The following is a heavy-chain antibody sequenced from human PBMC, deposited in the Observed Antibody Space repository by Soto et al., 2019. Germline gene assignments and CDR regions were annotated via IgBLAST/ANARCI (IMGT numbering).Heavy chain of an antibody. J-gene: IGHJ4*02. CDR3: AKVFYYYDSSGYYYFDY. CDR2: ISGSGSTI. Sequence: VGSMRLSCAPAGFTFSSYAVSWVRQAPGKGPEWISSISGSGSTIYYADSVKGRFTISRDNSKNTLYLQMSSLRAEYTAVYYCAKVFYYYDSSGYYYFDYWGQGTLVTVSS. V-gene: IGHV3-23*01. CDR1: GFTFSSYA. D-gene: IGHD3-22*01.